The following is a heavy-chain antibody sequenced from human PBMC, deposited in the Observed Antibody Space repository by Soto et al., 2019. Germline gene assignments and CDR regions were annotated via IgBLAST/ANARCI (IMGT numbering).Heavy chain of an antibody. Sequence: SETLSLTCAVYGGSFSGYYWSWILQPPWKGLEWIGEINHSGSTNYNPSLKSRVTISVDTSKNQFSLKLSSVTAADTAVYYCARGLRKGVPGATGRQGHVIPWGQGTLVTVSS. J-gene: IGHJ1*01. CDR1: GGSFSGYY. D-gene: IGHD2-2*01. CDR3: ARGLRKGVPGATGRQGHVIP. CDR2: INHSGST. V-gene: IGHV4-34*01.